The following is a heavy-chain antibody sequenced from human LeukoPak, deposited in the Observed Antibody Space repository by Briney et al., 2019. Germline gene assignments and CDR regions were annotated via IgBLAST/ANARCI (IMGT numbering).Heavy chain of an antibody. J-gene: IGHJ6*03. Sequence: SVKVSCKASGGTFSSYAISWVRQAPGQGLEWMGGIIPIFGTANYAQKFQGRVTITADKSTSTAYMELSSLRSEDTAVYYCARDPYSGNYGDYYYYYMDVWGKGTTVTISS. CDR1: GGTFSSYA. V-gene: IGHV1-69*06. CDR2: IIPIFGTA. D-gene: IGHD1-26*01. CDR3: ARDPYSGNYGDYYYYYMDV.